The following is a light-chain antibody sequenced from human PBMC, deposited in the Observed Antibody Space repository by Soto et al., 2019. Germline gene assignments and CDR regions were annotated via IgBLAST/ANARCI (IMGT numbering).Light chain of an antibody. CDR1: SSNIGINT. CDR3: AAWDDSPNGVL. J-gene: IGLJ2*01. V-gene: IGLV1-44*01. Sequence: QPVLTQPPSASGTPGQRVTISCSGSSSNIGINTVNWYQQLPGTAPKLLIYSNNQRPSGVTDRFSGSKSGTSASLAISGLQSEDEADYYCAAWDDSPNGVLFGGGTKLTVL. CDR2: SNN.